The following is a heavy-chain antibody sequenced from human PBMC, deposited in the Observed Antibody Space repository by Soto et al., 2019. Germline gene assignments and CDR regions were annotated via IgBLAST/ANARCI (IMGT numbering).Heavy chain of an antibody. CDR1: GGSITTGGYC. V-gene: IGHV4-31*03. Sequence: QVLLQESGPGLVKPSETLSLICLVSGGSITTGGYCWSWIRQHPGKGLDWIGNIYYSGSTSYNPSLKSRLTISVDTSKNQFSLKLTSVTAADTAVSYCARDAGEQRGLDFWGQGTLVTVSS. J-gene: IGHJ4*02. CDR2: IYYSGST. CDR3: ARDAGEQRGLDF. D-gene: IGHD3-16*01.